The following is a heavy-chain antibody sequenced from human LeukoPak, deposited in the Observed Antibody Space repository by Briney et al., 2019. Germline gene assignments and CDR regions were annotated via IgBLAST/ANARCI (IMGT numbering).Heavy chain of an antibody. V-gene: IGHV4-38-2*02. CDR2: IYYSGST. Sequence: PSETLSLTCTVSGYSISSGYYWGWIRQPPGKGLEWIGYIYYSGSTNYNPSLKSRVTISVDTSKNQFSLRLNSVTAADTAMYFCAKSGGYGLIDYWGQGTRVIVSS. D-gene: IGHD1-26*01. J-gene: IGHJ4*02. CDR1: GYSISSGYY. CDR3: AKSGGYGLIDY.